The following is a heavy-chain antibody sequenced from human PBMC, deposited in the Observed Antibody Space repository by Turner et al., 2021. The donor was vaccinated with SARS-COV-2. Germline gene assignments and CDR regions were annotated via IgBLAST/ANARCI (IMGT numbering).Heavy chain of an antibody. CDR2: IWFDGSNT. Sequence: YGFSVSNYGMHWVRQAPGKGLEWVGIIWFDGSNTYYGDSVKGRFTISRDNPKNTVYLQMNSLKVADTAVYYCVTVASCGDDEECCMDPWGQGTLVTVSS. D-gene: IGHD2-21*01. CDR3: VTVASCGDDEECCMDP. CDR1: GFSVSNYG. J-gene: IGHJ5*02. V-gene: IGHV3-33*01.